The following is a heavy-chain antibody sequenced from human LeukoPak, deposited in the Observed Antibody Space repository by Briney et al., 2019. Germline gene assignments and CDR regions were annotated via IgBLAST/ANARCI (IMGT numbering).Heavy chain of an antibody. Sequence: SETLSLTCTVSGGSISSFYWSWIRQPPGQGLEWIGYIYYSGSTNYNPSLKSRVTISVDTSKNQFSLKLSSVTAADTAVYYCARVAGRNWFDPWGQGTLVTVSS. CDR2: IYYSGST. CDR3: ARVAGRNWFDP. V-gene: IGHV4-59*01. CDR1: GGSISSFY. J-gene: IGHJ5*02.